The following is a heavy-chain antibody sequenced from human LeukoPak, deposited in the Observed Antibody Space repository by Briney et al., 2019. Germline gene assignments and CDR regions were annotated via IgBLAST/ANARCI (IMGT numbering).Heavy chain of an antibody. CDR3: ARVSGDGSLGY. Sequence: GGSLRLPCAASGFTVSSNYMSWVRQAPGKGLEWVSVIYSGGSTYYADSVKGRFTISRDNSKNTLYLQMNSLRAEDTAVYYCARVSGDGSLGYWGQGTLVTVSS. D-gene: IGHD4-17*01. CDR1: GFTVSSNY. V-gene: IGHV3-53*01. J-gene: IGHJ4*02. CDR2: IYSGGST.